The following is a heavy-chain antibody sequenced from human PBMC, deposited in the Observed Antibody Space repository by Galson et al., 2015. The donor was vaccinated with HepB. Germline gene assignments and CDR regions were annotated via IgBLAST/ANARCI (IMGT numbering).Heavy chain of an antibody. CDR2: IYTSGST. CDR1: GGSISSYY. CDR3: ARSDYYDSSGYYMGGAFDI. J-gene: IGHJ3*02. D-gene: IGHD3-22*01. Sequence: ETLSLTCTVSGGSISSYYWSWIRQPAGKGLEWIGRIYTSGSTNYNPSLKSRVTMSVDTSKNQFSLKLSSVTAADTAVYYCARSDYYDSSGYYMGGAFDIWGQGTMVTVSS. V-gene: IGHV4-4*07.